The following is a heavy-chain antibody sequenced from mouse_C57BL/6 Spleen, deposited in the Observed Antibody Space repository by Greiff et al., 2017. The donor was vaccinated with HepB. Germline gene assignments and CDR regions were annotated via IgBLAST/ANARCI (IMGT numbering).Heavy chain of an antibody. CDR3: AREGLRYDYDEAY. CDR1: GYSITSGYY. V-gene: IGHV3-6*01. J-gene: IGHJ3*01. D-gene: IGHD2-4*01. Sequence: EVKLVESGPGLVKPSQSLSLTCSVTGYSITSGYYWNWIRQFPGNKLEWMGYISYDGSNNYNPSLKNRISITRDTSKNQFFLKLNSVTTEDTATYYCAREGLRYDYDEAYWGQGTLVTVSA. CDR2: ISYDGSN.